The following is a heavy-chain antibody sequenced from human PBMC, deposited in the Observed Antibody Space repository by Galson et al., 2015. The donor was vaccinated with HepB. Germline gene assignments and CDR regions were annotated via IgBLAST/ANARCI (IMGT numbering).Heavy chain of an antibody. CDR3: AKHIVPGGSTHRGFDS. CDR2: IYPADSDT. D-gene: IGHD3-16*01. CDR1: GSSFTSYW. Sequence: QSGAEVKKPGESLMISCKGSGSSFTSYWIVWVRQMPGKGLEWMGIIYPADSDTRYSPSFQGQVTISVDKSVNTAYLQWNSLKASDTAIYYCAKHIVPGGSTHRGFDSWGQGTLVTVSS. V-gene: IGHV5-51*01. J-gene: IGHJ5*01.